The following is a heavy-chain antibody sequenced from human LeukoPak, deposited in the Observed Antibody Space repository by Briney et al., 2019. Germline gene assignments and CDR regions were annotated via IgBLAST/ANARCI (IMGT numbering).Heavy chain of an antibody. D-gene: IGHD6-19*01. V-gene: IGHV4-59*01. CDR2: IYYSGST. CDR1: GGSISSYY. CDR3: ASIYSSGYYPIGY. J-gene: IGHJ4*02. Sequence: SETLSLTCTVSGGSISSYYWSWIRQPPGKGLEWIGYIYYSGSTNYNPSLKSRVTIYLDTSKSQFSLKLRSVTAADTAVYYCASIYSSGYYPIGYWGQGILVTVSS.